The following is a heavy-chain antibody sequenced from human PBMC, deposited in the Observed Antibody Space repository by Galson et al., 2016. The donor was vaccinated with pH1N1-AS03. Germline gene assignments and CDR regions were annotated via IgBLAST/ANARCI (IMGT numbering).Heavy chain of an antibody. D-gene: IGHD6-19*01. V-gene: IGHV3-23*01. J-gene: IGHJ4*02. Sequence: SLRLSCAAFGFTFRIHEMNWVRQAPGKGLEWVSALSNSAASTYYADSVKGRFTISRDNSKNTLYLQMNSLRAEDTAIYYCAREIHFSGPLDYWGQGTLVTVSS. CDR1: GFTFRIHE. CDR2: LSNSAAST. CDR3: AREIHFSGPLDY.